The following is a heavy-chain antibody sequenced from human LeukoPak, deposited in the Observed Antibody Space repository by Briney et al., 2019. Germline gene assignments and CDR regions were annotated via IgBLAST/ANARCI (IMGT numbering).Heavy chain of an antibody. J-gene: IGHJ4*02. Sequence: SETLPLTCTVSGGSISSSSYYWGWIRQPPGKGLEWIGSIYYSGSTYYNPSLKSRVTISVDTSKNQFSLKLSSVTAADTAVYYCARIGDMGYSSSSEYDYWGQGTLVTVSS. CDR1: GGSISSSSYY. V-gene: IGHV4-39*07. CDR3: ARIGDMGYSSSSEYDY. D-gene: IGHD6-6*01. CDR2: IYYSGST.